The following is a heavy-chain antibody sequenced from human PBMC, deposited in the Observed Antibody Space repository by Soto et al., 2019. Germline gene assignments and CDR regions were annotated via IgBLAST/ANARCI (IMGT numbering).Heavy chain of an antibody. J-gene: IGHJ6*02. V-gene: IGHV3-30-3*01. D-gene: IGHD5-12*01. Sequence: QVQLVESGGGVVQPGRSLRLSCAASGFTFSSYAMHWVRQAPGKGLEWVAVISYDGSNKYYADSVKGRFTISRDNSKNTLYLQMNSLRAEYTAVYYCARAEDIVATITDYCYGMDVWGQGATVTVSS. CDR3: ARAEDIVATITDYCYGMDV. CDR1: GFTFSSYA. CDR2: ISYDGSNK.